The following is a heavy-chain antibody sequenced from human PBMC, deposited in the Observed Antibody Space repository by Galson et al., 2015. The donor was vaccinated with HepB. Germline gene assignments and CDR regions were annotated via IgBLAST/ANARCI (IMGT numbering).Heavy chain of an antibody. CDR3: ASRTTPLRYYYYYMDV. CDR1: GGSFSGYY. CDR2: INHSGST. V-gene: IGHV4-34*01. J-gene: IGHJ6*03. Sequence: TLSLTCAVYGGSFSGYYWSWIRQPPGKGLEWIGEINHSGSTNYNPSLKSRVTISVDTSKNQFSLKLSSVTAADTAVYYCASRTTPLRYYYYYMDVWGKGTTVTVSS. D-gene: IGHD1-1*01.